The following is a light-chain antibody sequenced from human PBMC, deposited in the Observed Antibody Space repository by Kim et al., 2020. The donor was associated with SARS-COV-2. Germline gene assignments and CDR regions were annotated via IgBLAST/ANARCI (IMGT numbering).Light chain of an antibody. J-gene: IGKJ2*01. V-gene: IGKV3-15*01. CDR1: QSVADN. CDR3: QQYKSGPT. Sequence: EIVMTQSPVTLSVSPGERATLSCRASQSVADNLAWYQHTPGQAPRVLIYDASNRATDIPARFSGSGSGTEFTLTISSLQSEDFAIYYCQQYKSGPTFGQGTKLRSN. CDR2: DAS.